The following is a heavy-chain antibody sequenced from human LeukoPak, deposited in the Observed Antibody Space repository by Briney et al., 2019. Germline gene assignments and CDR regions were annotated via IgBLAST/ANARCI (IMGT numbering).Heavy chain of an antibody. V-gene: IGHV4-59*01. CDR2: IYYSGST. J-gene: IGHJ4*02. CDR3: ARALYYYDSSGYYYYFDY. D-gene: IGHD3-22*01. Sequence: KPSETLSLTCTVSGGSISSYYWSWIRQPPGKGLEWIGYIYYSGSTNYNPSLKSRVTISVDTSKNQFSLKLSSVTAADTAVYYCARALYYYDSSGYYYYFDYWGQGTLATVSS. CDR1: GGSISSYY.